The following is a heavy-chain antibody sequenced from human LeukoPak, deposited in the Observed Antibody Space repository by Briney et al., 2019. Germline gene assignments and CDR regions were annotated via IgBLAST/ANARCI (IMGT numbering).Heavy chain of an antibody. D-gene: IGHD4-23*01. CDR1: GFSFSSYG. CDR2: FSASDGSR. J-gene: IGHJ4*02. CDR3: AKNIGGSDY. V-gene: IGHV3-23*01. Sequence: PGGSLRLSCEASGFSFSSYGMSWVRQAPGEGLEWVSGFSASDGSRYYADSVKGRFTISRDNSKNTLYLQMNSLRAEDTAVYYCAKNIGGSDYWGQGTLVTVSS.